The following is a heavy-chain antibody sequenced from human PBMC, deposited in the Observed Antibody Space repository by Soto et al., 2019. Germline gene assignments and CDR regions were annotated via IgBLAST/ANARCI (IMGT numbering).Heavy chain of an antibody. CDR2: ISWNSGSI. J-gene: IGHJ6*02. CDR3: AKTMVNEDGMDV. Sequence: DVQLVESGGGLVQPGRSLRLSCAASGFTFDDYAMHWVRQAPGKGLEWVSGISWNSGSIGYADSVKGRFTISRDNAKNSLYLQMNSVRAEDTALYYCAKTMVNEDGMDVWGQGTTVTVSS. D-gene: IGHD3-10*01. V-gene: IGHV3-9*01. CDR1: GFTFDDYA.